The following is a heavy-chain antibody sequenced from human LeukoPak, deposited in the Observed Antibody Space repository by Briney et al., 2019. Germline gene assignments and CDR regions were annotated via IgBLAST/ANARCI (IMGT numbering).Heavy chain of an antibody. CDR2: INHSGST. CDR1: GGSFSGYY. V-gene: IGHV4-34*01. J-gene: IGHJ6*03. CDR3: ASCLYYYYYMDV. Sequence: PSETLSLTCAVYGGSFSGYYWSWIRQPPGKGLEWIGEINHSGSTNYNPSLKSRVTISVDTSKNQFSLKLSSVTAADTAVYYCASCLYYYYYMDVWGKGTTVTVSS.